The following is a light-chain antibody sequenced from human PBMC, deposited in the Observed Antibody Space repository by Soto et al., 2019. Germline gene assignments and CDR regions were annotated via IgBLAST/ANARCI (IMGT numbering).Light chain of an antibody. CDR1: QSVSSSY. V-gene: IGKV3-20*01. CDR2: GAS. CDR3: QQYSSSPPYT. Sequence: EIVLTQSPGTLSLSPGERATLSCRASQSVSSSYLAWFQQKPGQAPRLLIYGASGRATGIPDRFSGSGSGTDFTLTISRLEPEDFAVYYCQQYSSSPPYTFGQGTKLEIK. J-gene: IGKJ2*01.